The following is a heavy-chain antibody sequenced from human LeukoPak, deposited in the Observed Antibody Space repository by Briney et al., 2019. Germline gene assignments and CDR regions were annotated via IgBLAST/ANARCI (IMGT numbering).Heavy chain of an antibody. CDR2: IYTSGST. J-gene: IGHJ5*02. D-gene: IGHD3-22*01. CDR3: ARAVDYYDSSGYAEPNWFDP. CDR1: GGSISSYY. Sequence: SETLSLTCTVSGGSISSYYWSWIRQPAGKGLEWIGRIYTSGSTNYNPSLKSRVTMSVDTSKNQFSLKLSSVTAADTAVYYCARAVDYYDSSGYAEPNWFDPWGQGTLVTVSS. V-gene: IGHV4-4*07.